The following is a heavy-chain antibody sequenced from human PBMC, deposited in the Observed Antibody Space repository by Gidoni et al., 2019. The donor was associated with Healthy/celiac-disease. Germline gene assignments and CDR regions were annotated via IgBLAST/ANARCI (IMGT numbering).Heavy chain of an antibody. J-gene: IGHJ3*02. CDR1: GFTFTSSV. CDR3: AGGQERNHDAFDI. Sequence: QMQLVQSGPEVKKPGNSVQVSCKASGFTFTSSVMQWVRQGRGQRLEWIGWIVVGSGNTNYAQKFQERVTITRDMSTSTAYMELSSLRSEDTAVYYCAGGQERNHDAFDIWGQGTMVTVSS. CDR2: IVVGSGNT. V-gene: IGHV1-58*02. D-gene: IGHD1-26*01.